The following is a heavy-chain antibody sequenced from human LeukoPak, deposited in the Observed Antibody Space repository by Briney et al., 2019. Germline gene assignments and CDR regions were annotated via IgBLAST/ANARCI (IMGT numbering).Heavy chain of an antibody. CDR3: ARAHGPRVYYFDY. Sequence: ASVKVSCKASGYTFTSYGISWVRQAPGQGLEWMGWINPNSGGTNYAQKFQGRVTMTRDTSISTAYMELSRLRSDDTAVYYCARAHGPRVYYFDYWGQGTLVTVSS. V-gene: IGHV1-2*02. CDR2: INPNSGGT. CDR1: GYTFTSYG. J-gene: IGHJ4*02. D-gene: IGHD2-8*01.